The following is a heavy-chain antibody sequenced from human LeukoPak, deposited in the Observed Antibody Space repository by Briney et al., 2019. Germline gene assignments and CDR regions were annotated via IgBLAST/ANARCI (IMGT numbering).Heavy chain of an antibody. D-gene: IGHD3-10*01. J-gene: IGHJ5*02. V-gene: IGHV4-39*01. CDR3: ARQYYGSGINWFDP. CDR2: IYNSGST. Sequence: KPSETLSLTCTVSGDSISSSSYYWGWIRQPPGKGLEWIGSIYNSGSTYYNPSLKSRVTISVDTSKNQFSLNLYSVTAADTAVYYCARQYYGSGINWFDPWGQGTLVTVSS. CDR1: GDSISSSSYY.